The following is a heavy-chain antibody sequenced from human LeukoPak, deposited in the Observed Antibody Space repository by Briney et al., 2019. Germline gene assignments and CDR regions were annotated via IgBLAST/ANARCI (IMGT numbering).Heavy chain of an antibody. CDR2: IYYSGST. Sequence: SETLSLTCAVSGGSISSGGYSWSWIRQPPGKGLEWIGYIYYSGSTYYNPSLKSRVTISVDTSKNQFSLKLSSVTAADTAVYYCARVRRVWVDSGVYCSGGSCYGPLDYWGQGTLVTVSS. V-gene: IGHV4-30-4*07. CDR3: ARVRRVWVDSGVYCSGGSCYGPLDY. J-gene: IGHJ4*02. D-gene: IGHD2-15*01. CDR1: GGSISSGGYS.